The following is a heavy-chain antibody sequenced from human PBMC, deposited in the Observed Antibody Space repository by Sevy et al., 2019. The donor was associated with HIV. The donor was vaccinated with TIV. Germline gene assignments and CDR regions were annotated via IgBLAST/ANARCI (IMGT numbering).Heavy chain of an antibody. J-gene: IGHJ4*02. Sequence: GGSLRLSCAASGFTFSSYAMSWVRQAPGKGLEWVSAISGSGGSTYYADSVKGRLTISRDNSKNTLYLQMNSRRAEDKAVYYCAKGNVGGVIRFDYWGQGTLVTVSS. CDR3: AKGNVGGVIRFDY. CDR1: GFTFSSYA. CDR2: ISGSGGST. V-gene: IGHV3-23*01. D-gene: IGHD3-16*01.